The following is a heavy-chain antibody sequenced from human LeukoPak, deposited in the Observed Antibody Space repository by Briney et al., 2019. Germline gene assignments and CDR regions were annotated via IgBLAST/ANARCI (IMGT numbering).Heavy chain of an antibody. CDR2: IYSGGST. Sequence: GGSLRLSCAASGFTVSSNYMSWVRQAPGKGLEWVSVIYSGGSTYYADSVKGRFTISRDNSKNTLYLQMNSLRAEDTAVYYCAKPNSGSWPFDYWGQGTLVTVSS. J-gene: IGHJ4*02. CDR3: AKPNSGSWPFDY. CDR1: GFTVSSNY. D-gene: IGHD1-26*01. V-gene: IGHV3-53*01.